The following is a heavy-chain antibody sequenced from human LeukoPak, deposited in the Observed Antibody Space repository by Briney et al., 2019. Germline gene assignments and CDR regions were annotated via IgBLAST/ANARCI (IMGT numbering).Heavy chain of an antibody. V-gene: IGHV3-74*01. CDR2: INSDGSST. D-gene: IGHD2-15*01. CDR1: GFTFSSYW. Sequence: GGSLRLSCAASGFTFSSYWMHWVRQAPGKGLVWVSRINSDGSSTTYADSVKGRFTISRDNAKNTLYLQMNSLRAEYTAVYYCARVGYSNAFDIWGQGTMVTVSS. J-gene: IGHJ3*02. CDR3: ARVGYSNAFDI.